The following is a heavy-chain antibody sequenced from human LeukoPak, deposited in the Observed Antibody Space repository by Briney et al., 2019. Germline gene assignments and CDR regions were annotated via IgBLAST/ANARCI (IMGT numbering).Heavy chain of an antibody. V-gene: IGHV4-39*01. D-gene: IGHD3-22*01. J-gene: IGHJ4*02. Sequence: SETLSLTCTVSGGSISSGNYFWGWIRQPPGKGLEWIGNIYYSGNIHYNPSLKSRVTISVDTSKNQFSLNLSSVTAADAAVYYCARSYYDSSGPPGYWGQGTLVTVSS. CDR1: GGSISSGNYF. CDR2: IYYSGNI. CDR3: ARSYYDSSGPPGY.